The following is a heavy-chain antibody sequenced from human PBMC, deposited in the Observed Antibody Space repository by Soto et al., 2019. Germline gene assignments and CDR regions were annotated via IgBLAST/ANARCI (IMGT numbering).Heavy chain of an antibody. V-gene: IGHV1-18*01. J-gene: IGHJ4*02. CDR1: GYTFTSYG. D-gene: IGHD6-19*01. Sequence: QVQLVQSGAEVKKPGASVKVSCKASGYTFTSYGISWVRQAPGQVLEWMGWISADNGNTNYAQKLLGRVTMTTATTTSTAYMELRSVRSADTDVYYCAGDGYWGIAVDGTIDYWGQGTLVTVSS. CDR3: AGDGYWGIAVDGTIDY. CDR2: ISADNGNT.